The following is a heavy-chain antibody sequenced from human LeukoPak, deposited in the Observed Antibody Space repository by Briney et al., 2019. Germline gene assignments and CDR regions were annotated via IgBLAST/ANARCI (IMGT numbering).Heavy chain of an antibody. D-gene: IGHD3-10*01. CDR2: INHSGST. Sequence: SETLSLTCAVYGGSFSGYYWSWIRQPPGKGLEWIGEINHSGSTNYNPSLKSRVTISVDTSKNQFSLKLSSVTAADTAVYYCARGRRGDYWGQGTLVTVSS. CDR1: GGSFSGYY. J-gene: IGHJ4*02. CDR3: ARGRRGDY. V-gene: IGHV4-34*01.